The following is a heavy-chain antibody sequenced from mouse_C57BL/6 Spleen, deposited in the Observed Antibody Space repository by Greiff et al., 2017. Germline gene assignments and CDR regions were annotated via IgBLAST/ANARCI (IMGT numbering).Heavy chain of an antibody. D-gene: IGHD2-3*01. Sequence: QVQLKQSGAELVMPGASVKLSCKASGYTFTSYWMHWVKQRPGQGLEWIGEIDPSGSYTNYNQKFKGKSTLTVDKSSSTAYMQLSSLTSEDSAVYYCARRIYDGYYLYAMGYWGQGTSVTVSS. CDR1: GYTFTSYW. J-gene: IGHJ4*01. CDR3: ARRIYDGYYLYAMGY. CDR2: IDPSGSYT. V-gene: IGHV1-69*01.